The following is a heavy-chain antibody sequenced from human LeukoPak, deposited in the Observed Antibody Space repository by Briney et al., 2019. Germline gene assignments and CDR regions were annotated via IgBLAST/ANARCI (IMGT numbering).Heavy chain of an antibody. V-gene: IGHV5-51*01. Sequence: GGSLKISWKGSGYSFTSYWIGRVRQRPGKGLGGVGIIYPGDCDTRFSPSFQGQVTISADKSISTAYLQWSSLKASDTAMYYCARLFRDGYNSFSAYYYYYMDVWGKGTTVTVSS. CDR1: GYSFTSYW. CDR3: ARLFRDGYNSFSAYYYYYMDV. D-gene: IGHD5-24*01. J-gene: IGHJ6*03. CDR2: IYPGDCDT.